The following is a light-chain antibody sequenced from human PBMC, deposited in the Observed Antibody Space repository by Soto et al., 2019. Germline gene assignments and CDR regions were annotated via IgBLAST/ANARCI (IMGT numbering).Light chain of an antibody. CDR2: AAS. Sequence: EIVLTQSPGTLSLSPGERATLSCWASQSVSSSNLAWYQQKPGQAPRLLIYAASYRVTGIPDRFSGGGSGTDFTLTISRLEPEDFAVYHCQQYGNPPPTFGQGTKLEIK. CDR1: QSVSSSN. V-gene: IGKV3-20*01. CDR3: QQYGNPPPT. J-gene: IGKJ2*01.